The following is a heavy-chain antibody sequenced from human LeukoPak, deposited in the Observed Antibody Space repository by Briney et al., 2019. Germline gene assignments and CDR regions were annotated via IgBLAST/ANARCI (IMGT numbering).Heavy chain of an antibody. Sequence: ASVKVSCTASGYTFTSYYMHWVRQAPGQGLEWMGWLSGYNGDTNYAQKLQGRVTMTTETSTSTAYMDLRSLRSDDTAVYYCARVVGVDRSFDYWGQGTLVTVSS. CDR3: ARVVGVDRSFDY. J-gene: IGHJ4*02. V-gene: IGHV1-18*04. CDR1: GYTFTSYY. D-gene: IGHD2-15*01. CDR2: LSGYNGDT.